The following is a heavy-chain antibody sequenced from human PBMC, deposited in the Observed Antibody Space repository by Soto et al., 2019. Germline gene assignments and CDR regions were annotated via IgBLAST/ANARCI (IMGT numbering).Heavy chain of an antibody. D-gene: IGHD3-16*01. J-gene: IGHJ4*02. CDR1: GYPFINYG. CDR2: ISAYNGNT. Sequence: QVQLVQSGAEVKKPGASVKVSCKASGYPFINYGIIWVRQAPGQGLEWMGWISAYNGNTNYAQNFQGRVTMTTDTSTSTAYMELRSLRSDDTAVYYCVRVGLSLSSYYFDYWGQGTLVTVSS. CDR3: VRVGLSLSSYYFDY. V-gene: IGHV1-18*01.